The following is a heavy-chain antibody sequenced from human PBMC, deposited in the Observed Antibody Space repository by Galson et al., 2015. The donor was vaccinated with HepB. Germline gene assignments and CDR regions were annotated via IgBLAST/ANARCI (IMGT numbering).Heavy chain of an antibody. CDR1: GFTFSDYY. D-gene: IGHD3-22*01. J-gene: IGHJ3*02. CDR2: ISSSSSYT. V-gene: IGHV3-11*06. Sequence: SLRLSCAASGFTFSDYYMSWIRQAPGKGLEWVSYISSSSSYTNYADSVKGRFTISRDNAKNSLYLQMNSLRAEDTAVYYCARGESEFLRNYYDRRAFDIWGQGTMVTVSS. CDR3: ARGESEFLRNYYDRRAFDI.